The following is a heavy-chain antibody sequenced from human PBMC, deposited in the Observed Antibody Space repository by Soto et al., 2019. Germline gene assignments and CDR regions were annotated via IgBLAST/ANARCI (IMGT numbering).Heavy chain of an antibody. V-gene: IGHV4-59*01. J-gene: IGHJ6*02. CDR3: ARDGDHGSGGQGYYGMDV. CDR1: GGSIRRNY. CDR2: IYYSGST. D-gene: IGHD3-10*01. Sequence: QVQLQESGPGLVKPSETLSLTCTVSGGSIRRNYWSWIRPPPGKGLGWIGYIYYSGSTYYNPSLKSRVTISLDTSKTQFSLKLSSVTAADTAVYYCARDGDHGSGGQGYYGMDVWGQGTTVTVSS.